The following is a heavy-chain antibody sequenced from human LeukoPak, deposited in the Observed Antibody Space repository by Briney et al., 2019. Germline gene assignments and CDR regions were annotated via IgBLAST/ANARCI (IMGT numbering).Heavy chain of an antibody. CDR1: GGSFSGHY. D-gene: IGHD5-18*01. Sequence: SETLSLTCAVYGGSFSGHYWSWIRQPPGKGLEWIGGINHSGSTNYNRSLKSRVTISVDTSKNQFSLKLSSVTAADTAVYYCARTTEGGYTYDYFYYYYMDVWGKGTTATISS. CDR3: ARTTEGGYTYDYFYYYYMDV. V-gene: IGHV4-34*01. CDR2: INHSGST. J-gene: IGHJ6*03.